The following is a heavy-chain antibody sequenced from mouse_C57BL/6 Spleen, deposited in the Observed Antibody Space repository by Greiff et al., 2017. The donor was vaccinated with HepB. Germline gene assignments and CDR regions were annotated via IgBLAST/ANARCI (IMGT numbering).Heavy chain of an antibody. V-gene: IGHV1-64*01. Sequence: QVQLQQPGAELVKPGASVKLSCKASGYTFTSYWMHWVKQRPGQGLEWIGMIHPNSGSTNYNEKFKSKATLTVDKSSTTAYMQLSSLTSEDAAVYYCSRGPYDGYYKGYDFDYWGQGTTLTVSS. J-gene: IGHJ2*01. CDR2: IHPNSGST. CDR3: SRGPYDGYYKGYDFDY. D-gene: IGHD2-3*01. CDR1: GYTFTSYW.